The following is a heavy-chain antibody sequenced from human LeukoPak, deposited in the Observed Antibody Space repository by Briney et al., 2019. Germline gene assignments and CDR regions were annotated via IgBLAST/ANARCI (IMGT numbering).Heavy chain of an antibody. V-gene: IGHV3-30*18. J-gene: IGHJ6*02. CDR3: AKDFTSGSYYYGMDL. CDR1: GFTFSSYG. D-gene: IGHD1-26*01. CDR2: ISYDGSNK. Sequence: PGRSLRLSCAASGFTFSSYGMHWVRQAPGKGLEWVAVISYDGSNKYYADSVKGRFTISRDNSKNTLYLQMNSLRAEDTAVYYCAKDFTSGSYYYGMDLWGQGTTVTVSS.